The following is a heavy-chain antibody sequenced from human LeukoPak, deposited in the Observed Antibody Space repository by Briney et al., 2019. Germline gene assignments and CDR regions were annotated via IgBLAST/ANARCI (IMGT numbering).Heavy chain of an antibody. CDR1: GGSISSSNW. CDR3: ARATQGMVRGVIITD. Sequence: SETLSLTCAVSGGSISSSNWWSWVRQPPGKGLEWFGEIYHSGSTNYNPSLKSRVTISVDKSKNQFSLKLSSVTAADTAVYYCARATQGMVRGVIITDWGQGTLVTVSS. CDR2: IYHSGST. J-gene: IGHJ4*02. V-gene: IGHV4-4*02. D-gene: IGHD3-10*01.